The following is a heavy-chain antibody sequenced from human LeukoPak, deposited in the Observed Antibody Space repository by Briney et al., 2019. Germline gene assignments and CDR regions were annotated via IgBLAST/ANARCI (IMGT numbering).Heavy chain of an antibody. Sequence: EGSLTLSSAGSGFTFSNYWVHWVRQAPGKGLVWVARISTVGTRTDYADSVRGRFTISRDNAQNIIYLQMNSLTAEDTAVYYCVRSMSGRNDFWGQG. CDR2: ISTVGTRT. V-gene: IGHV3-74*01. CDR3: VRSMSGRNDF. D-gene: IGHD3-3*01. J-gene: IGHJ4*02. CDR1: GFTFSNYW.